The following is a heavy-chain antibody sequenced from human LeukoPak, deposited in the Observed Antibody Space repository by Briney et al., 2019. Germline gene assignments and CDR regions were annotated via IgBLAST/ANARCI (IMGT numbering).Heavy chain of an antibody. CDR1: GYTFTSYG. J-gene: IGHJ4*02. V-gene: IGHV1-18*01. Sequence: GASVQVSCKASGYTFTSYGISWVRQAPGQGLEWMGWISAYNGNTNYAQKLQGRVTMTTDTSTSTAYMELRSLRSDDTAVYYCARDTTYYDSSGYSKRFDYWGQGTLVTVSS. CDR2: ISAYNGNT. CDR3: ARDTTYYDSSGYSKRFDY. D-gene: IGHD3-22*01.